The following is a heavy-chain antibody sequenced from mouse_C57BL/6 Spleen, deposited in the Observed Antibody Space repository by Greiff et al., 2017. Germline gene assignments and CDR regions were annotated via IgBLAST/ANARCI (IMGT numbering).Heavy chain of an antibody. CDR1: GYAFSSYW. D-gene: IGHD1-1*01. CDR2: IYPGDGDT. V-gene: IGHV1-80*01. CDR3: ARSDYYGSSLYIDY. J-gene: IGHJ2*01. Sequence: VQLQESGAELVKPGASVKISCKASGYAFSSYWMNWVKQRPGKGLEWIGQIYPGDGDTNYNGKFKGKATLTADKSSSTAYMQLSSLTSEDSAVYFCARSDYYGSSLYIDYWGQGTTLTVSS.